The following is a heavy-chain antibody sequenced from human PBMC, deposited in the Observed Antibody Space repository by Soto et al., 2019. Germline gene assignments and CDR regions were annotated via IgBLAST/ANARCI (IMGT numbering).Heavy chain of an antibody. Sequence: SETLSLTCAVSGYSFSSDYSISRYTYWGWIRQPPGKGLEWIGSIYNSVSPSYNPSLKSRVTMSVDTSKSQFSLKLSSVTAAETAIYYCARNSYSVELLGGGWQFDLWGRGTLVTVSS. CDR3: ARNSYSVELLGGGWQFDL. J-gene: IGHJ2*01. CDR1: GYSFSSDYSISRYTY. V-gene: IGHV4-38-2*01. CDR2: IYNSVSP. D-gene: IGHD2-21*01.